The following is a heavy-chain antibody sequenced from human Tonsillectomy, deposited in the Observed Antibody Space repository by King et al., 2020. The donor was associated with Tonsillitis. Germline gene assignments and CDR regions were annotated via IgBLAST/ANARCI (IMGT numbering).Heavy chain of an antibody. CDR1: GGSIRSSDHY. CDR3: ATYVSGTFDY. CDR2: MYYCGTT. Sequence: QLQESGPGVVKPSETLSLTCTVSGGSIRSSDHYWAWIRQPPGKGLEWNGYMYYCGTTFSNPSLKSRVTISGGTSENRFSLKLSSLTAADTAVYFCATYVSGTFDYWGQGALVTVSS. V-gene: IGHV4-39*01. J-gene: IGHJ4*02. D-gene: IGHD1-1*01.